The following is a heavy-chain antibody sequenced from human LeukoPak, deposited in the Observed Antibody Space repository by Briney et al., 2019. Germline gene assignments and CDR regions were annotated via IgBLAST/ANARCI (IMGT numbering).Heavy chain of an antibody. D-gene: IGHD5-24*01. CDR1: GYTFTGYY. Sequence: ASVKVSCKASGYTFTGYYMHSVRQAPGQGLEWMGRINPNSGGTNYAQKFQGRVTMTSDTSISTAYMELSRLRSDDTAVYYCARVGRWLQDWYFDLWGRGTLVTVSS. J-gene: IGHJ2*01. CDR3: ARVGRWLQDWYFDL. V-gene: IGHV1-2*06. CDR2: INPNSGGT.